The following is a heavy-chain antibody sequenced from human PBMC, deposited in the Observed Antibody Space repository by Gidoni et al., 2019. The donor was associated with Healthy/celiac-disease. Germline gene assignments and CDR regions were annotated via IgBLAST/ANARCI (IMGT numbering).Heavy chain of an antibody. J-gene: IGHJ5*02. Sequence: EVQLVESGGGLVKPGGSLRLSCAASGFPFSSYSMNWVRQAPGKGLEWVSSISSSSSYIYYADSVKGRFTISRDNAKNSLYLQMNSLRAEDTAVYYCARDKGIAVAGTGDWFDPWGQGTLVTVSS. CDR2: ISSSSSYI. CDR3: ARDKGIAVAGTGDWFDP. D-gene: IGHD6-19*01. V-gene: IGHV3-21*01. CDR1: GFPFSSYS.